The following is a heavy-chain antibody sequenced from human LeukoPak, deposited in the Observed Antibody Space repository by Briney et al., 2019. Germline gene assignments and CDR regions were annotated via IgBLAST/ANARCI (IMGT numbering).Heavy chain of an antibody. V-gene: IGHV4-39*01. J-gene: IGHJ6*02. CDR1: SGSISSSSYY. Sequence: SETLSLTCTVSSGSISSSSYYWGWIRQPPGKGLEWIGSIYYSGSTYYNPSLKSRVTISVDTSKNQFSLKLSSVTAADTGVYYCASIMGSSWYYYYYYGMDVWGQGTTVTVSS. D-gene: IGHD6-13*01. CDR3: ASIMGSSWYYYYYYGMDV. CDR2: IYYSGST.